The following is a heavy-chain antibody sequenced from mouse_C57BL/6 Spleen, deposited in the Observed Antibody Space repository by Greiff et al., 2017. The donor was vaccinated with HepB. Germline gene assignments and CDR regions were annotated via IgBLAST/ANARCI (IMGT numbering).Heavy chain of an antibody. V-gene: IGHV5-9*01. J-gene: IGHJ1*03. Sequence: EVHLVESGGGLVKPGGSLKLSCAASGFTFSSYTMSWVRQTPEKRLEWVATISGGGGNTYYPDSVKGRFTISRDNAKNTLYLQMSSLRSEDTALYYGARRPDSQGYFDVWGTGTTVTVSS. CDR2: ISGGGGNT. D-gene: IGHD2-4*01. CDR1: GFTFSSYT. CDR3: ARRPDSQGYFDV.